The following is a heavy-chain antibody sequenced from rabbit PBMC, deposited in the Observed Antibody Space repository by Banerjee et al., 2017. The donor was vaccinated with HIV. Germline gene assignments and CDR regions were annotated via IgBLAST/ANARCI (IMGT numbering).Heavy chain of an antibody. D-gene: IGHD2-1*01. CDR3: ARVSDWYYGMDL. Sequence: QEQLVESGGGLVQPEGSLTLTCKASGFTLSSYWMWWVRQAPGKGLEWIACIGAGSSGTTYYASWAKGRFTISKTSSTTVTLQMTSLTAPDTATYFCARVSDWYYGMDLWGQGTLVTVS. J-gene: IGHJ6*01. V-gene: IGHV1S45*01. CDR1: GFTLSSYW. CDR2: IGAGSSGTT.